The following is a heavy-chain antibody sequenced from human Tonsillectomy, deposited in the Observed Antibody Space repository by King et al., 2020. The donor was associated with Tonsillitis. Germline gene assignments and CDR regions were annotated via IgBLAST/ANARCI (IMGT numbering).Heavy chain of an antibody. D-gene: IGHD3-22*01. Sequence: VQLVESGGGLVQPGRSLRLSCTASGLSFGAYGMTWFRQAPGKGLEWVGFIRSKAYGGTTEYAASVKGRFTISRDDSKSIAYLQMNSLKTEDTAVYYCTRDGWFGYYDSPWGQGTLVTVSS. CDR1: GLSFGAYG. CDR2: IRSKAYGGTT. J-gene: IGHJ5*02. V-gene: IGHV3-49*03. CDR3: TRDGWFGYYDSP.